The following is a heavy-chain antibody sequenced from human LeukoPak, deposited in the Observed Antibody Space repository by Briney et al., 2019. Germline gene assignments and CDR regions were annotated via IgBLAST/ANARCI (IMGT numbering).Heavy chain of an antibody. D-gene: IGHD3-3*01. Sequence: SQTLTLTCTVTGVTISSYHWSLIRQPPGKRPEYLLYIYYSGSTNYNPSLKSRVTISVDTSKNQFSLKLSSVTAADTAVYYCARGLLNYDFWSGFDPWGQGTLVTVSS. V-gene: IGHV4-59*01. J-gene: IGHJ5*02. CDR1: GVTISSYH. CDR3: ARGLLNYDFWSGFDP. CDR2: IYYSGST.